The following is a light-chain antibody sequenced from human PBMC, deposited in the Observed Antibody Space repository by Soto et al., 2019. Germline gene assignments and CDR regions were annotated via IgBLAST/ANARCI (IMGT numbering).Light chain of an antibody. J-gene: IGKJ2*01. V-gene: IGKV4-1*01. CDR2: WAS. CDR3: QQYYSTPYT. Sequence: DIVMTQSPDSLAVSLGERATINCKSSRSVLYSSNTKNYLAWYQQKQGQPPKLLIYWASTRESGVPDRFSGSGSGTDFTLTISSLQAEDVVVYYCQQYYSTPYTFGQGTKLEIK. CDR1: RSVLYSSNTKNY.